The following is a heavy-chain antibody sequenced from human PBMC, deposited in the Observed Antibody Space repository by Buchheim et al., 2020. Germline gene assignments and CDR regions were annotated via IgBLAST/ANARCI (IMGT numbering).Heavy chain of an antibody. CDR3: AKVHREVRISTYYFDY. CDR1: GFTFSSYA. J-gene: IGHJ4*02. V-gene: IGHV3-23*01. D-gene: IGHD2-15*01. Sequence: EVQLLESGGGLVQPGGSMRLSCAASGFTFSSYAMSWVRQAPGKGLEWVSSISGSGDTTYYADSVKGRFTISRDNSRNTLYLQMNSLRPEDTAVYYCAKVHREVRISTYYFDYWGQGTL. CDR2: ISGSGDTT.